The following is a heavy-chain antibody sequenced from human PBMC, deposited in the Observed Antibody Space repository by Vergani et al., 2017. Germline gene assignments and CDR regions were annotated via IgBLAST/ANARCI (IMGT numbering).Heavy chain of an antibody. CDR1: GGTFSSYA. CDR3: ARDSGPRYCTNGVCRAYAFDI. CDR2: IIPIFGTA. V-gene: IGHV1-69*18. Sequence: QVQLVQSGAEVKKPGSSVKVSCKASGGTFSSYAISWVRQAPGQGLEWMGRIIPIFGTANYAQKFQGRVTITADESTSTAYMELSSLRSEDTAVYYGARDSGPRYCTNGVCRAYAFDIWGQGTMVTVSS. D-gene: IGHD2-8*01. J-gene: IGHJ3*02.